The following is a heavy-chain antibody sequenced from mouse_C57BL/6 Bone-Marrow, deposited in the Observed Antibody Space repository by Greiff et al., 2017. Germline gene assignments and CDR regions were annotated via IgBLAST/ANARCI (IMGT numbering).Heavy chain of an antibody. Sequence: ESGAELVRPGASVTLSCKASGYTFTDYEMHWVKQTPVHGLEWIGAIDPETGGTAYNQKFKGKAIMTADKSSSTAYMELRSLTSEDSAVYYCTRGGIYYSSPFDYWGRGTTLTVSS. D-gene: IGHD1-1*01. CDR3: TRGGIYYSSPFDY. J-gene: IGHJ2*01. V-gene: IGHV1-15*01. CDR2: IDPETGGT. CDR1: GYTFTDYE.